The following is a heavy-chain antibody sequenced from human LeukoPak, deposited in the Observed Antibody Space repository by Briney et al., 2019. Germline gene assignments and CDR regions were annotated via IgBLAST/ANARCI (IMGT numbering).Heavy chain of an antibody. CDR3: ARGIVVEPTANWFDP. J-gene: IGHJ5*02. CDR1: GYTFTSYS. D-gene: IGHD2-2*01. Sequence: ASVKVSCKTSGYTFTSYSIHWVRQAPGQRPEWMGRINGGNDNTRYAQKFQGRVTITRDTSASTVYMELSSLRSEDTAVYYCARGIVVEPTANWFDPWGQGTLVIVSS. CDR2: INGGNDNT. V-gene: IGHV1-3*01.